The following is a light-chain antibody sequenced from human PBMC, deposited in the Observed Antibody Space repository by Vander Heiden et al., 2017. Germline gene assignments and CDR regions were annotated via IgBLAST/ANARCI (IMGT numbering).Light chain of an antibody. V-gene: IGLV2-14*03. J-gene: IGLJ2*01. Sequence: QSAPTPPAPLSGSPGQSITISCTGTSSDVGGYNYVSWYQQHPGKAPKLMIYDVSNRPSGVSNRFSGSKSGNTASLTISGLQAEDEADYYCSSYTSSSPVVFGGGTKLTVL. CDR1: SSDVGGYNY. CDR3: SSYTSSSPVV. CDR2: DVS.